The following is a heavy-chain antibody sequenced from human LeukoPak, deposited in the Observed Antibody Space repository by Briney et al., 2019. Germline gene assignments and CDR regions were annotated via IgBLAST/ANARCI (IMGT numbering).Heavy chain of an antibody. CDR2: IGGSGITT. Sequence: GGSLRLSCAASGFTFSSYAVSWVRQAPGKGLEWVSVIGGSGITTYYADSVKGRFTISRDNSKNTVYLQVNSLRADDTAVYYCAKQGYSNCWSVFDYWGQGTLVTVSS. J-gene: IGHJ4*02. V-gene: IGHV3-23*01. CDR1: GFTFSSYA. CDR3: AKQGYSNCWSVFDY. D-gene: IGHD6-13*01.